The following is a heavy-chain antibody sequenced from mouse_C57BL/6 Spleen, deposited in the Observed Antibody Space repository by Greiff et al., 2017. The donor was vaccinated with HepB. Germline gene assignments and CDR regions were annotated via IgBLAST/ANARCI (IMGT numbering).Heavy chain of an antibody. V-gene: IGHV1-82*01. CDR3: ARWITTVVDYFDY. CDR2: IYPGDGDT. J-gene: IGHJ2*01. CDR1: GYAFSSSW. Sequence: VQLQQSGPELVKPGASVKISCKASGYAFSSSWMNWVKQRPGKGLEWIGRIYPGDGDTNYNGKFKGKATLTADKSSSTAYMQLSSLTSEDSAVYFCARWITTVVDYFDYWGQGTTLTVSS. D-gene: IGHD1-1*01.